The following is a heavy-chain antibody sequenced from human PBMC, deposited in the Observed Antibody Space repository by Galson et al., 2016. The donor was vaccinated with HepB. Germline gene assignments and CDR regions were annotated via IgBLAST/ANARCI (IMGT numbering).Heavy chain of an antibody. J-gene: IGHJ6*02. CDR3: VKETGRLGFYGMDV. CDR2: SPVSGDNR. Sequence: SLRLSCAASGFSFGSLGMRWARQAPGKGLGRVSLSPVSGDNRYSADSGKGRFTISRANSKSTLYLKMNSLRADDTATYYCVKETGRLGFYGMDVWGQGTTVTVSS. D-gene: IGHD3-10*01. CDR1: GFSFGSLG. V-gene: IGHV3-23*01.